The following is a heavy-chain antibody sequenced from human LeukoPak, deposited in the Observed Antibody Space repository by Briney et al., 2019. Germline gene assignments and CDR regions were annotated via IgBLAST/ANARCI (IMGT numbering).Heavy chain of an antibody. CDR1: GFTFSNYA. V-gene: IGHV3-23*01. J-gene: IGHJ5*02. CDR2: ISSRGDGT. CDR3: ARSHLDSSGYVPLHWFDP. D-gene: IGHD3-22*01. Sequence: GGSLRLSCAASGFTFSNYAMSWVRQAPGKGLEWVSTISSRGDGTYYADSVKGRFTISRDNSKNTLYLQMNSLRAEDTAVYYCARSHLDSSGYVPLHWFDPWGQGTLVTVSS.